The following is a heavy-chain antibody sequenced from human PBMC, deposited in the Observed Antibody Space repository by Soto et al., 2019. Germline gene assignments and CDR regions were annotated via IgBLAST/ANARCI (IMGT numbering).Heavy chain of an antibody. D-gene: IGHD2-15*01. CDR2: IIPIFGTA. Sequence: ASVKVSCKASGGTFGSYAISWVRQAPGQGLEWMGGIIPIFGTANYAQKFQGRVTITADKSTSTAYMELSSLRSEDTAVYYCARDRGYCSGGSCYPPLFDPWGQGTLVTVSS. J-gene: IGHJ5*02. V-gene: IGHV1-69*06. CDR1: GGTFGSYA. CDR3: ARDRGYCSGGSCYPPLFDP.